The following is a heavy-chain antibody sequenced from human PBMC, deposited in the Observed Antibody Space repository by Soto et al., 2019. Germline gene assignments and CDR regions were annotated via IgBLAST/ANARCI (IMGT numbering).Heavy chain of an antibody. CDR3: ASGRGYDILTGYYPYFDY. CDR2: IYHSGST. CDR1: GGSISSGGYS. Sequence: TLSLTCAVSGGSISSGGYSWSWIRQPPGKGLEWIGYIYHSGSTYYNPSLKSRVTISVDNAKKSLYLQMNSLRAEDTALYYCASGRGYDILTGYYPYFDYWGQGTLVTSPQ. J-gene: IGHJ4*02. D-gene: IGHD3-9*01. V-gene: IGHV4-30-2*02.